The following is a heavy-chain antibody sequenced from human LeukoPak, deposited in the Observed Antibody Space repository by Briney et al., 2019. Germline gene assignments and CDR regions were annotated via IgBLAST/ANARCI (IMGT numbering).Heavy chain of an antibody. Sequence: SVTVSCXASGYTFXSYGISWVRQAPGQGLEWMGWISAYNGNTNYAQKLQGRVTMTRDTSISTAYMELSRLRSDDTAVYYCARDQESLYNWNYGMDVWGQGTTVTVSS. D-gene: IGHD1-1*01. J-gene: IGHJ6*02. CDR2: ISAYNGNT. CDR1: GYTFXSYG. V-gene: IGHV1-18*01. CDR3: ARDQESLYNWNYGMDV.